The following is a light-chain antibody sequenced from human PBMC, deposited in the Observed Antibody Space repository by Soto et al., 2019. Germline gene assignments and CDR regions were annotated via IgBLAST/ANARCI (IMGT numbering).Light chain of an antibody. Sequence: EIVLTQSPATLSLSPGERATLSCRASQSVSSYLAWYQQKPGQAPRLLIYDASNGATGIPARFNGSGSGTDFNLTISSLEPEDFAVYYCQQRSNWPPLTFGGGAKVEIK. V-gene: IGKV3-11*01. CDR3: QQRSNWPPLT. CDR1: QSVSSY. CDR2: DAS. J-gene: IGKJ4*01.